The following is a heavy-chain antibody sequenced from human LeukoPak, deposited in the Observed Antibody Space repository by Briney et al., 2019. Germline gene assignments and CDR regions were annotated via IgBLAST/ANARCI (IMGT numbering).Heavy chain of an antibody. CDR1: GYTLTELS. V-gene: IGHV1-24*01. J-gene: IGHJ2*01. Sequence: ASVTVSCKVSGYTLTELSMHWVRQAPGKGLEGIGGFYPEDGETIYAQKFQGRVTMTEDTSTDTAYMELSSLRSEDTAVYYCAKRPHTYRYFDLWGRGTLVSVSS. CDR2: FYPEDGET. CDR3: AKRPHTYRYFDL.